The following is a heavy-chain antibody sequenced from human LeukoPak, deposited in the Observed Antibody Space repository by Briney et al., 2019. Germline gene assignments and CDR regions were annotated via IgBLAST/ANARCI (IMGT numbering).Heavy chain of an antibody. CDR1: GGSFSGYY. J-gene: IGHJ4*02. CDR2: INHSGST. Sequence: PSETLSLTCAVYGGSFSGYYWSWIRQPPGKGLEWIGEINHSGSTNYNPSLKSRVTISVDTSKNQFSLKLSSVTAADTAVYYCARFGIMTTGTSTDYWGQGTLVTVSS. D-gene: IGHD3-16*01. V-gene: IGHV4-34*01. CDR3: ARFGIMTTGTSTDY.